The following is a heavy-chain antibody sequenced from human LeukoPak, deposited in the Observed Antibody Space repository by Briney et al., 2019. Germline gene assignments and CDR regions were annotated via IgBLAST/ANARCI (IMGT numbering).Heavy chain of an antibody. CDR3: TALLGITATLVY. CDR1: GFTFSNAW. D-gene: IGHD7-27*01. J-gene: IGHJ4*02. CDR2: IKSKTDGGTA. Sequence: GGSLRLSCAAPGFTFSNAWMSWVRQAPGKGLEWVGRIKSKTDGGTAVYAAPVKGRFTISRDDSENTLYLQMNSLKSEDTAVYYCTALLGITATLVYWGQGTLVTVSS. V-gene: IGHV3-15*01.